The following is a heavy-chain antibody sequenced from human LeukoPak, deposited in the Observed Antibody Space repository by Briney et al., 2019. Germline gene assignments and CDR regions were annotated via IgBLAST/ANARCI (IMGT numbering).Heavy chain of an antibody. CDR3: ARVGDYDFWSGYGEFDY. D-gene: IGHD3-3*01. V-gene: IGHV1-69*05. J-gene: IGHJ4*02. CDR1: GGTFSSYA. Sequence: SVKVSCKASGGTFSSYAIGWVRQAPGQGLEWMGRIIPIFGTANYAQKFQGRVTITTDESTSTAYMELSSLRSEDTAVYYCARVGDYDFWSGYGEFDYWGQGTLVTVPS. CDR2: IIPIFGTA.